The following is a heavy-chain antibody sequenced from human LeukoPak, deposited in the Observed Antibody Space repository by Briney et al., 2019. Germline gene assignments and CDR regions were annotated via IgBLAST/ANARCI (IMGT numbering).Heavy chain of an antibody. CDR2: ISGSGGST. Sequence: GGSLRLSCAASGFTFNNYAMSWVRQAPGKGLEWVSAISGSGGSTYYADSVKGRFTISRDNSKNTLYLQMNSLRAEDTAVYYCAKSGIAVAGLGNYFDYWGQGTLVTVSS. CDR1: GFTFNNYA. D-gene: IGHD6-19*01. J-gene: IGHJ4*02. CDR3: AKSGIAVAGLGNYFDY. V-gene: IGHV3-23*01.